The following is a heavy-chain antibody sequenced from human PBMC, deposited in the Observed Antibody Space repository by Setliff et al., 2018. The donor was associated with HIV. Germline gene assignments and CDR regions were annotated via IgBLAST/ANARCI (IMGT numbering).Heavy chain of an antibody. D-gene: IGHD4-4*01. CDR2: INWSGSTT. CDR1: GFTFDDYG. V-gene: IGHV3-20*04. CDR3: VRDRMEYSVGYCFDS. Sequence: PGGSLRLSCVVSGFTFDDYGMSWVRQTPGAGLEWLSDINWSGSTTGYADSVKGRFTISRDNAKNTVYLQINSLRVEDTALYYCVRDRMEYSVGYCFDSWGQGTLVTVSS. J-gene: IGHJ4*02.